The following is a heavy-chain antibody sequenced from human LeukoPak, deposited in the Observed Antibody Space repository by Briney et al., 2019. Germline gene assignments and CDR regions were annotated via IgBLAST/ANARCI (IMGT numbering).Heavy chain of an antibody. V-gene: IGHV3-21*01. D-gene: IGHD3-22*01. Sequence: KTGGSLRLSCAASGFTFSSYSMNWVRQAPGKGLEWVSSISSSSSYIYYADSVKGRFTISRDNAKNSLYLQMNSLRAEDTAVYYCARGNTYYYDSSGKSWGQGTLVTVSS. CDR2: ISSSSSYI. CDR3: ARGNTYYYDSSGKS. CDR1: GFTFSSYS. J-gene: IGHJ4*02.